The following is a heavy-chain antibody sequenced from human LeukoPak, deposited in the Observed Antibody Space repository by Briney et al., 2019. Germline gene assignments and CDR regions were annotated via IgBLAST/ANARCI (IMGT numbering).Heavy chain of an antibody. CDR1: GFIFSGYW. Sequence: GGSLRLSCAASGFIFSGYWMTWVRQAPGKGLEWVANIKQDGSEKYCVDSVKGRFTISGDNAKNSLYPQMNSLRAEDTAVYYCARVSPNTVTTLQYFDYWGQGTLVTVSS. CDR3: ARVSPNTVTTLQYFDY. D-gene: IGHD4-17*01. CDR2: IKQDGSEK. J-gene: IGHJ4*02. V-gene: IGHV3-7*01.